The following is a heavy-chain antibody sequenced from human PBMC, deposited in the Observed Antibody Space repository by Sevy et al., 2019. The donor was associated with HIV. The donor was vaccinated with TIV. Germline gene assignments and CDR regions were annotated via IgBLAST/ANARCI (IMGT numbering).Heavy chain of an antibody. CDR3: AREQITGANPDCFDS. CDR1: GFTFSNYW. Sequence: GGSLRLSCAASGFTFSNYWMSWVRQAPGKGLECVANINQDGSEKDYLDSVKGRFIVSRDNAKNSLYLQMNSLRAEDSAVYYCAREQITGANPDCFDSWGQGTLVTVSS. J-gene: IGHJ4*02. D-gene: IGHD1-7*01. CDR2: INQDGSEK. V-gene: IGHV3-7*01.